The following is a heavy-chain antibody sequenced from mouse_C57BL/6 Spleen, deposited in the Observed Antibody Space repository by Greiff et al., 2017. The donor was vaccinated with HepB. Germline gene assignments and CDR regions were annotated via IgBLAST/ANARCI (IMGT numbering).Heavy chain of an antibody. V-gene: IGHV14-3*01. CDR1: GFNIKNTY. CDR2: IDPANGNT. D-gene: IGHD2-5*01. CDR3: ASTYYSNYDYFDY. J-gene: IGHJ2*01. Sequence: VQLKQSVAELVRPGASVKLSCTASGFNIKNTYMHWVKQRPEQGLEWIGRIDPANGNTKYAPKFQGKATITADTSSNTAYLQLSSLTSEDTAIYYCASTYYSNYDYFDYWGQGTTLTVSS.